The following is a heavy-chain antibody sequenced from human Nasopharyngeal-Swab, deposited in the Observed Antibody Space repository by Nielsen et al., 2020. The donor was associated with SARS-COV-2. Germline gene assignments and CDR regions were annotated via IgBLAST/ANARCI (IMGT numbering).Heavy chain of an antibody. V-gene: IGHV4-39*01. J-gene: IGHJ6*02. CDR1: GGSIVGDTYN. Sequence: SDLLSLTFNVPGGSIVGDTYNWGWIRQPPGKGLAWIGDIYYTGDTYYNPSLKSRLTMSVDTSKKQFSLRLSSVTAADTAIYYCARRGGFSGSYGMDVWGQGTTVTVSS. CDR2: IYYTGDT. CDR3: ARRGGFSGSYGMDV. D-gene: IGHD5-12*01.